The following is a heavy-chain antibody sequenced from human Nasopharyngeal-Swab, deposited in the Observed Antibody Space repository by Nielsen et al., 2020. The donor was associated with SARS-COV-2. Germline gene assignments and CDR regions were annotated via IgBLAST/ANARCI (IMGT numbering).Heavy chain of an antibody. D-gene: IGHD2-21*02. Sequence: GESLKISCAASGFTFSTYSMNWVRQAPGKGLEWVASISRSSTYIFYADSVKGRFTISRDNAKNSLCLEMHRLRAEDSAVYYCSRGADALAYCGGDCFSEYFFDSWGQGTLVTVSS. CDR2: ISRSSTYI. J-gene: IGHJ4*02. V-gene: IGHV3-21*01. CDR3: SRGADALAYCGGDCFSEYFFDS. CDR1: GFTFSTYS.